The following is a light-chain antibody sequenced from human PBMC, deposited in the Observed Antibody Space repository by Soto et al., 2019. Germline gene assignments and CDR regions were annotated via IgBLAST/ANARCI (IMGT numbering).Light chain of an antibody. CDR2: EVS. CDR3: SSYTSSSTLGV. Sequence: QSVLTQPASVSGSPGQSITISCTGTSSDVGGYNYVSWYQQHPGKAPKLMIYEVSNRPSGVSNRFSGSKSGNTASLTISGLQAEDEAGYYCSSYTSSSTLGVFGGGIKVAVL. J-gene: IGLJ2*01. V-gene: IGLV2-14*01. CDR1: SSDVGGYNY.